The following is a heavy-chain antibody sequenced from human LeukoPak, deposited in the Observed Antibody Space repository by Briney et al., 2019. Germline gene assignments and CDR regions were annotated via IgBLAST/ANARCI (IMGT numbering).Heavy chain of an antibody. CDR2: IYHSGST. Sequence: PSETLSLTCAVSGYSISSGYYWGWIRPPPGKGVEWIGSIYHSGSTYYNPSLKSRVTISVDTFKNQFSLKLSSVTAADTAVYYCARYDFWSGYYGYDAFDIWGQGTMVTVSS. CDR3: ARYDFWSGYYGYDAFDI. J-gene: IGHJ3*02. CDR1: GYSISSGYY. V-gene: IGHV4-38-2*01. D-gene: IGHD3-3*01.